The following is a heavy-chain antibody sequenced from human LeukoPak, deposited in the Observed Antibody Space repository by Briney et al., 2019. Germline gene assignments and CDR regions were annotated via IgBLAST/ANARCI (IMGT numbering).Heavy chain of an antibody. V-gene: IGHV4-34*01. Sequence: PSETLSLTCAVYGGSFSGYYWSWIRQPPGKGLEWIGEINHSGSTNYNPSLKSRVTISVDTSKNQFSLKLSSVTAADTAVYYCASIPSTGGLYYYMDVWGKGTTVTISS. D-gene: IGHD4-17*01. CDR2: INHSGST. CDR1: GGSFSGYY. J-gene: IGHJ6*03. CDR3: ASIPSTGGLYYYMDV.